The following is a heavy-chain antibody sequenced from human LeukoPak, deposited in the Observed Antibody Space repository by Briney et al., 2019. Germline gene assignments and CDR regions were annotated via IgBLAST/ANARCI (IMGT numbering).Heavy chain of an antibody. Sequence: PSETLSLTCAVYGGSFSPYYWSRLRQPPGKGLEWIGEINHSGSTNYNPSLKSRVTISVDTSKNQFPLRLSSVTAADTAVYYCARGGFYCGGDCYVDYWGQGTLVTVSS. V-gene: IGHV4-34*01. CDR2: INHSGST. CDR3: ARGGFYCGGDCYVDY. D-gene: IGHD2-21*02. J-gene: IGHJ4*02. CDR1: GGSFSPYY.